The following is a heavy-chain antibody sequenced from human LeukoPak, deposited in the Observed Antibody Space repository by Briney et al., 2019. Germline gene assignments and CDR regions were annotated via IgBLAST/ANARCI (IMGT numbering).Heavy chain of an antibody. CDR2: MNPNSGNT. Sequence: ASVKVSCKASGYTFTSYDINWVRQATGQGLEWMGWMNPNSGNTGYAQKFQGRVTMTRNNSISTAYMELSSPRSEDTAVYYCARREGRYYYGSGSRPGWFDTWGQGTLVTVSS. V-gene: IGHV1-8*01. CDR1: GYTFTSYD. D-gene: IGHD3-10*01. J-gene: IGHJ5*02. CDR3: ARREGRYYYGSGSRPGWFDT.